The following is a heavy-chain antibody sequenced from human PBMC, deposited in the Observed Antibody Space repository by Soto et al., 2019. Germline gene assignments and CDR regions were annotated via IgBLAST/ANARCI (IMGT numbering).Heavy chain of an antibody. D-gene: IGHD2-8*01. V-gene: IGHV4-34*01. CDR1: GGSFSGCY. CDR2: INHSGST. CDR3: ARFSSCTNVVCYTVVFDY. Sequence: PSETLSLTCAVYGGSFSGCYWSWIRQPPGKGLEWIGEINHSGSTNYNPSLKSRVTISVDTSKNQFSLKLSSVTAADTAVYYCARFSSCTNVVCYTVVFDYWGQGTLVTASS. J-gene: IGHJ4*02.